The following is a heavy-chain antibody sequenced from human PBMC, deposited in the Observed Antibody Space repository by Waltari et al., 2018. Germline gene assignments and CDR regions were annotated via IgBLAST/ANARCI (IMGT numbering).Heavy chain of an antibody. Sequence: EVQLLESGGGLVQPGGSLRLSCAASGFTFSSYAMSWVRQAPGKGLEWVSAISGSGGSTYYADSVKGRFTISRDNSKNTLYLQMNSLRAEDTAVYYCAKDSGSRWLQLNAFDIWGQGTMVTVSS. D-gene: IGHD5-12*01. CDR1: GFTFSSYA. J-gene: IGHJ3*02. CDR3: AKDSGSRWLQLNAFDI. V-gene: IGHV3-23*01. CDR2: ISGSGGST.